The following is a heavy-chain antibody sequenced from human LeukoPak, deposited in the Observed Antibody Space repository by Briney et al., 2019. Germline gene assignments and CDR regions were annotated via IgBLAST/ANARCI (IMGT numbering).Heavy chain of an antibody. CDR3: ATTVVRRVIVSPYCDY. V-gene: IGHV1-24*01. Sequence: ASVKVSCKVSGYTLTELSMHWVRPAPGKGLEWMGGFDPEDGETIYAQKFQGRVTMTEDTSTDTAYMELSSLRSEDTAVYYCATTVVRRVIVSPYCDYWGQGTLVTVSS. CDR2: FDPEDGET. CDR1: GYTLTELS. J-gene: IGHJ4*02. D-gene: IGHD3-16*02.